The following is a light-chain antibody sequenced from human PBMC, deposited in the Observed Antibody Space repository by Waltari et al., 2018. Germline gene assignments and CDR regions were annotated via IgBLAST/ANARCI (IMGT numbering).Light chain of an antibody. V-gene: IGLV2-14*03. CDR1: SSDVCRHYS. J-gene: IGLJ2*01. Sequence: QSALTQPASVSGSPGQSITTSCTGGSSDVCRHYSLLCYQANPGQAPKVIIFDVNNRPSGVSDRFSASKSGNTASLTISGLQAEDEATYSCSSQSIDDVLIFGGGTKLTVL. CDR3: SSQSIDDVLI. CDR2: DVN.